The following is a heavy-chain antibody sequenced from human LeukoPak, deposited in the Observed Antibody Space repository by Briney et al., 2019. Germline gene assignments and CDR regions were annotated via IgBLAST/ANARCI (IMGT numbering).Heavy chain of an antibody. J-gene: IGHJ6*03. CDR3: ARTRGGVVTRVRNYYYYYMDV. CDR2: INHSGST. V-gene: IGHV4-34*01. D-gene: IGHD4-23*01. CDR1: GGSFSGYY. Sequence: PSETLSLTCAVYGGSFSGYYWSWIRQPPGKGLEWIGEINHSGSTNYNPSLKSRVTISVDTSKNQFSLKLSSVTAADTAMYYCARTRGGVVTRVRNYYYYYMDVWGKGTTVTISS.